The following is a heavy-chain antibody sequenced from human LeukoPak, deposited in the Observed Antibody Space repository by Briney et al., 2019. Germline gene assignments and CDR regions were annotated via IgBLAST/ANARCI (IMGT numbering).Heavy chain of an antibody. Sequence: PGGSLRLSCAGSGFIFGGYTMNWVRQAPGKGLEWLSYISPSGENKLYSDSVKGRFTISRDNSKDVVYLQMNSLRVEDTAIYYCTRDKWDLWFGESTNDYGMDVWGLGTAVTVSS. J-gene: IGHJ6*02. D-gene: IGHD3-10*01. CDR2: ISPSGENK. CDR3: TRDKWDLWFGESTNDYGMDV. CDR1: GFIFGGYT. V-gene: IGHV3-48*01.